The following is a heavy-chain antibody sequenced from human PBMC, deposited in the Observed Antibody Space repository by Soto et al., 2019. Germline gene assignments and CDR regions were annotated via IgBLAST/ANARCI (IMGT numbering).Heavy chain of an antibody. V-gene: IGHV4-39*01. CDR1: GASISSTSYF. J-gene: IGHJ5*02. CDR3: ASGNSGAYRAWFDP. CDR2: FYLSERT. D-gene: IGHD6-25*01. Sequence: QLQLQESGPGLVKPSETLSLTCTVSGASISSTSYFWGWIRQPPGKGLERVGSFYLSERTHYTPSLHSRVTISVHTYKNQFALRLASLTAADTAVYYCASGNSGAYRAWFDPWGQGTLVPVSS.